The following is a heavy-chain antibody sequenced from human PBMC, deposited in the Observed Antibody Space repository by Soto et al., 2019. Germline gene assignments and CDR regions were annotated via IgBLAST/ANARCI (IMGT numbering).Heavy chain of an antibody. CDR1: GFSLSNARMG. D-gene: IGHD3-22*01. Sequence: SGPTLVNPTETLTLTCTVSGFSLSNARMGVSWIRQPPGKGLEWIGYIYYSGSTNYNPSLKSRVTISVDTSKNQFSLKLSSVTAADTAVYYCARFDYYDSSGYLDFGPKWGQ. J-gene: IGHJ1*01. CDR2: IYYSGST. CDR3: ARFDYYDSSGYLDFGPK. V-gene: IGHV4-61*01.